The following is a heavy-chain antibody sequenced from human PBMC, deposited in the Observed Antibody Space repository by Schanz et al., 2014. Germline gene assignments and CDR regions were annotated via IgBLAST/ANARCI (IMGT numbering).Heavy chain of an antibody. CDR3: AKGRFGELSAFDI. CDR2: INTGVNT. CDR1: GFTFSSYA. D-gene: IGHD3-10*01. V-gene: IGHV3-23*01. Sequence: EVQLLESGGGLVQPGGSLRLSCAASGFTFSSYAMSWVRQAPGKGLEWVSAINTGVNTYYADSVRGRFTMSRDNSKNTLYLQMNSLRAEDTAVYYCAKGRFGELSAFDIWGQGTTVTVSS. J-gene: IGHJ3*02.